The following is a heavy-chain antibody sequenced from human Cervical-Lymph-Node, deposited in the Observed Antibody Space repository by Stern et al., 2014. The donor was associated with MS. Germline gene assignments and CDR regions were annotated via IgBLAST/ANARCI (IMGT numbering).Heavy chain of an antibody. CDR1: GFTFDDYA. D-gene: IGHD2-2*01. V-gene: IGHV3-9*01. J-gene: IGHJ4*02. CDR2: INWNSNTL. CDR3: AKDSRYCSGISCYFDY. Sequence: QLVESGGGLVQPGRSLRLSCVTSGFTFDDYAMHWVRQAPGKGLEWVSGINWNSNTLGYADSVKGRFTISIDNAKNSLYLEMNSLRPEDTALYYCAKDSRYCSGISCYFDYWGQGTVVTVSS.